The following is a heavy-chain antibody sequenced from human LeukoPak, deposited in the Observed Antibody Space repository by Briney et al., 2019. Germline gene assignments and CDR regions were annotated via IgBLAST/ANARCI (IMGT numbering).Heavy chain of an antibody. V-gene: IGHV3-30*18. CDR1: GFTFSSYG. Sequence: GGSLRLSCAASGFTFSSYGMHWVRQAPGKGLEWVAVISSDGSNKYYADSVKGRFTISRDNSKNTLYLQMNSLRAEDTAVYYCAKDRHGFYFDYWGQGTLVTVSS. CDR3: AKDRHGFYFDY. J-gene: IGHJ4*02. CDR2: ISSDGSNK. D-gene: IGHD6-25*01.